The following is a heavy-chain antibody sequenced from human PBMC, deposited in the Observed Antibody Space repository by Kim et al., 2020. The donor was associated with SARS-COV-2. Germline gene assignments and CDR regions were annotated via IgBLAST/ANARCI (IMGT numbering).Heavy chain of an antibody. J-gene: IGHJ4*02. CDR3: ARDLNAAATFDS. V-gene: IGHV1-2*02. D-gene: IGHD6-13*01. Sequence: PQKFKGRVTMTRDTSIGTAYMELNRLTSDDTALYYCARDLNAAATFDSWGQGTLVTVSS.